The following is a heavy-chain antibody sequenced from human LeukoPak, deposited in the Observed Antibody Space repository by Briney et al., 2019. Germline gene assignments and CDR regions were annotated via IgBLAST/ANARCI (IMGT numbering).Heavy chain of an antibody. J-gene: IGHJ6*03. CDR1: GGFFSGYY. D-gene: IGHD6-6*01. V-gene: IGHV4-34*12. Sequence: WVTLSLTCAVYGGFFSGYYWSWIRQPPGKGLEWVGDIIHSGSTNYNPSRKSRVTISVDTSKNHFSLKMRSVTAADTAVYYCAGARIAARRTHSYYMDVWGKGTPVTVSS. CDR2: IIHSGST. CDR3: AGARIAARRTHSYYMDV.